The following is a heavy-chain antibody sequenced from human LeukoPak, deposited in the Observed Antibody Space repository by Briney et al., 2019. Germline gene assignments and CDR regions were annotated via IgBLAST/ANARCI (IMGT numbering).Heavy chain of an antibody. Sequence: SETLSLTCAVYGGSFSGYYWSWIRQPPGKGLEWIGEINHSGSTNYNPSLKSRVTISVDTSKNQFSLKLSSVTAADTAVYYCARRTWELQVSLYFDYWGQGTLVTVSS. D-gene: IGHD1-26*01. J-gene: IGHJ4*02. CDR2: INHSGST. CDR3: ARRTWELQVSLYFDY. V-gene: IGHV4-34*01. CDR1: GGSFSGYY.